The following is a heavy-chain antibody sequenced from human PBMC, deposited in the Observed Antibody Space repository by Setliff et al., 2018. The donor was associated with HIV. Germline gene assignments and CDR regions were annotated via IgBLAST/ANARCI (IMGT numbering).Heavy chain of an antibody. V-gene: IGHV4-61*02. CDR1: GGSISSGSYY. D-gene: IGHD3-16*01. J-gene: IGHJ6*02. Sequence: SETLSLTCTVSGGSISSGSYYWSWIRQPAGKGLEWIGRIYTSGSTNYNPSLKSRVTISVDTSKNQFSLKLSSVTAADTAVYYCARDWAAPYYYGMDVWGPGTTVTV. CDR3: ARDWAAPYYYGMDV. CDR2: IYTSGST.